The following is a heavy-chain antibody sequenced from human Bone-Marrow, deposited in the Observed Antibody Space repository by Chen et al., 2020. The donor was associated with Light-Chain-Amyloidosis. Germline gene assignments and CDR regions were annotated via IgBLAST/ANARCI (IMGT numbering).Heavy chain of an antibody. CDR2: ISGSGGST. V-gene: IGHV3-23*01. CDR3: ARSTAGYFDY. Sequence: DVQLLETGGGLVQPGGSLRLSCAASGFTFSSYPMSWVRQAPGKGLEWVSSISGSGGSTYYADSMEGRFTISRDNSKDTLYLQMNSLRAEDTAVYYCARSTAGYFDYWGQGTLVTVSS. J-gene: IGHJ4*02. CDR1: GFTFSSYP.